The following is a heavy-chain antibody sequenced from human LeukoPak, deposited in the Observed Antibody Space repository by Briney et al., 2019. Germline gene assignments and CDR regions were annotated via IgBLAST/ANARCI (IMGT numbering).Heavy chain of an antibody. D-gene: IGHD1-26*01. V-gene: IGHV4-39*01. CDR2: IYYSGST. CDR1: GGSISNSSYY. CDR3: ARNASDSGTSYFDY. Sequence: SETLSLTCTVSGGSISNSSYYWGWIRQPPGKGLEWIGSIYYSGSTSYNPSLKSRVTISVDTSKNQFSLKLGSVTAADTAVYYCARNASDSGTSYFDYWGQGTLVTVSS. J-gene: IGHJ4*02.